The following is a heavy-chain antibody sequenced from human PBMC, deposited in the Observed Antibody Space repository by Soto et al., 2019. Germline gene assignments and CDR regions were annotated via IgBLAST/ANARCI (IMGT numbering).Heavy chain of an antibody. V-gene: IGHV4-59*01. CDR1: GASISSSY. CDR3: ARGGNRYSPTSSGVGGFDY. Sequence: SETLSLTCKVSGASISSSYWSWIRQPPGKGLEWIAYIYHTGTTNYNPSLRSRVTISLDTSKSQFSLNLTSLTTADTAVYFCARGGNRYSPTSSGVGGFDYWGQGTLVTVS. D-gene: IGHD5-12*01. CDR2: IYHTGTT. J-gene: IGHJ4*02.